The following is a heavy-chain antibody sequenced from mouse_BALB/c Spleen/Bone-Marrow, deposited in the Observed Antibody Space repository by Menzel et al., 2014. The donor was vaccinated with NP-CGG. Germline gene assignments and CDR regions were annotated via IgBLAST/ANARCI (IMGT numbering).Heavy chain of an antibody. CDR1: GYTFTSYW. D-gene: IGHD2-1*01. Sequence: DLVKPGASVKLSCKASGYTFTSYWINWIKQRPGQGLEWIGRIAPGSGSTYYNEMFKGKATLTVDTSSSTAYIQLRSLSSEDSAVYFCARFPIYYGNYGAMDYWGQATSVTVSS. V-gene: IGHV1S41*01. CDR3: ARFPIYYGNYGAMDY. CDR2: IAPGSGST. J-gene: IGHJ4*01.